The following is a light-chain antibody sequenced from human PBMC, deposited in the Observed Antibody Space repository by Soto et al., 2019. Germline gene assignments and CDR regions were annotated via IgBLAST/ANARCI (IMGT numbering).Light chain of an antibody. CDR3: QQRNNWPVT. Sequence: EIVLTQSPGTLSLSPGERATLSCRASPSVSGSNLAWYQQKPGQAPRLLIYDASYRATGIPARFSGSGSGTDFTLTISSLEPEDFAVYYCQQRNNWPVTFGQGTRREIK. CDR1: PSVSGSN. CDR2: DAS. J-gene: IGKJ5*01. V-gene: IGKV3-11*01.